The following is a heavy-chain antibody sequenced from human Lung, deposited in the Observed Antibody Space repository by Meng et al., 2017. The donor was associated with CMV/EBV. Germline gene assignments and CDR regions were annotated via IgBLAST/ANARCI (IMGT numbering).Heavy chain of an antibody. CDR3: ARGSGFLELQQN. V-gene: IGHV4-61*01. J-gene: IGHJ4*02. Sequence: SETLSLXXTVSGGSVSSGSYYWSWIRQPPGKGLEWIGYIYYSGSTNYNPSLKSRVTISVDTSKNQFSLKLSSVTAADTAVYYCARGSGFLELQQNWGQGTLVTVSS. CDR2: IYYSGST. CDR1: GGSVSSGSYY. D-gene: IGHD3-3*01.